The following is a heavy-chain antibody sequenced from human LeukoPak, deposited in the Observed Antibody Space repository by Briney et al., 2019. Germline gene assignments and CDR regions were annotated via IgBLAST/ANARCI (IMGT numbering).Heavy chain of an antibody. V-gene: IGHV3-20*01. CDR2: INRNGDIS. CDR3: ARKGLGGELGGXXY. Sequence: GGSLRLSCEASGFTLEDFGMSWVRQVPGKGLEWVAGINRNGDISGHADSVKGRFTISRDNAKNSLYLQMNSLRAEGTAFYHCARKGLGGELGGXXYWGXXTLXTVSS. D-gene: IGHD1-7*01. J-gene: IGHJ4*01. CDR1: GFTLEDFG.